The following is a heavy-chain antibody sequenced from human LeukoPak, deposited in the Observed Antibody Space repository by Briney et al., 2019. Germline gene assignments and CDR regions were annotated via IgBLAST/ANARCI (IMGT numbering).Heavy chain of an antibody. J-gene: IGHJ4*02. CDR2: INTNRGVT. CDR3: ARGRGDSTPYYFDY. V-gene: IGHV1-2*02. Sequence: ASVKVSCKASGYTFTGYYMHWVRQAPGQGLEWMGWINTNRGVTNYAQKFQGRVTMTTDTSISTAYVDLSRLRSDDTAVYYCARGRGDSTPYYFDYWGQGTLVTVSS. D-gene: IGHD4-17*01. CDR1: GYTFTGYY.